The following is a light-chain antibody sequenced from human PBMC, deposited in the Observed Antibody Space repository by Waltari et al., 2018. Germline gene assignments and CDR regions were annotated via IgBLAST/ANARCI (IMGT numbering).Light chain of an antibody. CDR2: DVT. CDR3: SSQTLDGVVL. V-gene: IGLV2-14*03. J-gene: IGLJ2*01. Sequence: QSALTQPAPVSGSPGQSITISCGVIGIAVGAFDYFPWHQHHPGKAPQVIIYDVTNRPSGISDRFSASKSGNTASLTISGLQPEDEGDYYCSSQTLDGVVLFGGGTKLTVL. CDR1: GIAVGAFDY.